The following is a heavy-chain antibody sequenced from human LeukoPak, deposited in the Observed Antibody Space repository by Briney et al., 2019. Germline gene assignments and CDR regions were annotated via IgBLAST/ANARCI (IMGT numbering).Heavy chain of an antibody. D-gene: IGHD5-18*01. Sequence: GGSLRLSCAASGFTFSSYWMSWVRQAPGKGLELVANIKQDGSEKYYVDSVKGRFTISRENAKNPLYLQMNSLRAEDTAVYYCARAHSGYSYGYAVYWGQGTLVTVSS. J-gene: IGHJ4*02. V-gene: IGHV3-7*05. CDR1: GFTFSSYW. CDR3: ARAHSGYSYGYAVY. CDR2: IKQDGSEK.